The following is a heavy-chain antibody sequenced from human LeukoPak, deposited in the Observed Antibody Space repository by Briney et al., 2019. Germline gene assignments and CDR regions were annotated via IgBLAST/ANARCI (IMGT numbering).Heavy chain of an antibody. D-gene: IGHD2-21*02. J-gene: IGHJ4*02. CDR3: VREDTPATANY. CDR2: ISDSGGDT. Sequence: GGSLRLSCAASGFTFDSYVMSWVRQAPGKGLEWLSSISDSGGDTYYADSVTGRFTISRDNSKDTLFLQMHSLRPGDTAVYYCVREDTPATANYWGQGTLVTISS. CDR1: GFTFDSYV. V-gene: IGHV3-23*01.